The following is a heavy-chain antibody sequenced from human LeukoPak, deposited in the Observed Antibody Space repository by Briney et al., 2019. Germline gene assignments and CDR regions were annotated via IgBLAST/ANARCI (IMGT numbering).Heavy chain of an antibody. D-gene: IGHD5-12*01. CDR3: ASGSRGYDP. J-gene: IGHJ5*02. Sequence: SETLSLTCTVSGGSISNYYWSWIRQPAGKGLEWIGRIYSGRTTIYSPSLKSRVTMSVDTSKNQFSLKPSSVTAADTAVYFCASGSRGYDPWGQGTLVPVSS. V-gene: IGHV4-4*07. CDR1: GGSISNYY. CDR2: IYSGRTT.